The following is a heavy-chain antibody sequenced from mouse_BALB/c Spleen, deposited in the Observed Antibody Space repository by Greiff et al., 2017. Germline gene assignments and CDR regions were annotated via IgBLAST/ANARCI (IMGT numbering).Heavy chain of an antibody. Sequence: EVMLVESGGGLVKPGGSLKLSCAASGFTFSDYYMYWVRQTPEKRLEWVATISDGGSYTYYPDSVKGRFTISRDNPKNTLFLQMTSLRSEDTAMYYCARGGGLMDYWGQGTSVTVSS. D-gene: IGHD1-1*02. V-gene: IGHV5-4*02. J-gene: IGHJ4*01. CDR3: ARGGGLMDY. CDR2: ISDGGSYT. CDR1: GFTFSDYY.